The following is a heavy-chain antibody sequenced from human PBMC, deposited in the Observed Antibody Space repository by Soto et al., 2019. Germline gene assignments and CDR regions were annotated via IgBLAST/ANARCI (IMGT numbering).Heavy chain of an antibody. CDR1: GYSFTSYW. CDR3: AKTRTGDRDGFDF. Sequence: PGESLKISCKGSGYSFTSYWIGWVRQMPGKGLEWMGIIYPGDSDTRYSPSFQGQVTISADKSINTAYLQWSSLKASDTAMYYCAKTRTGDRDGFDFWGQGTMVTVSS. D-gene: IGHD1-26*01. CDR2: IYPGDSDT. J-gene: IGHJ3*01. V-gene: IGHV5-51*01.